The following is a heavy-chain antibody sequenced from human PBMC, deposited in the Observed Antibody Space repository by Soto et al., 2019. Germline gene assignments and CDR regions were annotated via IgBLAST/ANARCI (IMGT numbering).Heavy chain of an antibody. CDR3: ARARDYDLLTAREYALDV. J-gene: IGHJ6*02. V-gene: IGHV1-69*01. CDR2: IMPVFGTA. D-gene: IGHD3-9*01. Sequence: QVQLVQSGAEVKKTGSSVRVSCKVSGGSFRNYGITWVRQSPGQGLEWMGGIMPVFGTAVYAQKFQGRVTISADELTTTANLELRSLSSDDTAVYFCARARDYDLLTAREYALDVWGQGTTVTV. CDR1: GGSFRNYG.